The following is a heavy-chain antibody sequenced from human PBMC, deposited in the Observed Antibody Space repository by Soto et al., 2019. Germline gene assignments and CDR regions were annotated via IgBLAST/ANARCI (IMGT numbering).Heavy chain of an antibody. CDR1: GGSSSKYY. D-gene: IGHD4-17*01. CDR2: ISYSGST. Sequence: SETLSLTCTVSGGSSSKYYWSWIRQPPGQGLEWVGHISYSGSTDYNPSLKSRVTISADTSKNQFSLHLTSVTAADTAVYYCVRLRGYGDYYFDYWGQGTLVTVSS. V-gene: IGHV4-59*08. CDR3: VRLRGYGDYYFDY. J-gene: IGHJ4*01.